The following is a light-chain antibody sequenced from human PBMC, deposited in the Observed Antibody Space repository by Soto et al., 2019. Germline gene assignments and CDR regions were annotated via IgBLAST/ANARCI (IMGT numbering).Light chain of an antibody. CDR3: SSYTLL. J-gene: IGLJ1*01. Sequence: QSALTQPASVSGSPGQSSTISCTGTSSDVGGYNYVSWYQQHPGKAPKLMIYDVSNRPSGVSNRFSGSKSGNTASLTISGLQAEDEADYYCSSYTLLFGTGTKVTVL. V-gene: IGLV2-14*01. CDR1: SSDVGGYNY. CDR2: DVS.